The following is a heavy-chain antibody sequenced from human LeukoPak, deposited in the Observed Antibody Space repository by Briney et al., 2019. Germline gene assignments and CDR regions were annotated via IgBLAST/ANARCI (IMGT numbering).Heavy chain of an antibody. CDR2: IYSGGST. J-gene: IGHJ6*03. CDR3: ARDRITIFGVVAYEYYYMDV. D-gene: IGHD3-3*01. Sequence: GGSLRLSCAASGFTVSSNYMSWVRQAPGKWLECVSVIYSGGSTYYADSVKARFTISRDNSKNTLYLQMNGLRAEDTAVYYCARDRITIFGVVAYEYYYMDVWGKGTTVTVSS. V-gene: IGHV3-66*02. CDR1: GFTVSSNY.